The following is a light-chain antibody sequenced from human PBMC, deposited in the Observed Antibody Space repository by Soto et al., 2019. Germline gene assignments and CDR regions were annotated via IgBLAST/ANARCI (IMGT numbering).Light chain of an antibody. CDR1: QSVGSSY. Sequence: EIVLTQSPGTLSLSPGERATLSCRASQSVGSSYLTWYQQKPGQAPRLLIYGASSRPTGIPDRFSGSGSGTDFTLTISRLEPEDFAVYYCQQYYSSPWAFGQGTKVEI. CDR3: QQYYSSPWA. CDR2: GAS. J-gene: IGKJ1*01. V-gene: IGKV3-20*01.